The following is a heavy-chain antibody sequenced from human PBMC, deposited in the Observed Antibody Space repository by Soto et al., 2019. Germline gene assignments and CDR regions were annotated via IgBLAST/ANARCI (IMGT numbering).Heavy chain of an antibody. CDR1: GFTFRTDA. J-gene: IGHJ4*02. Sequence: GGSLRLSCAASGFTFRTDAMSWVRQAPGKGLEWISAITGLGSYTYYADCVRGGFSISRDNSQNTLYLQMNNLRGDDTTIYYCAKIPTGSGSSKFDYWGQGIQVTVSS. D-gene: IGHD3-10*01. V-gene: IGHV3-23*01. CDR2: ITGLGSYT. CDR3: AKIPTGSGSSKFDY.